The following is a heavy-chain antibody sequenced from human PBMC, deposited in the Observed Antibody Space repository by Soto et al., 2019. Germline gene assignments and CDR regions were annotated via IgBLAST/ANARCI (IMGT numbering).Heavy chain of an antibody. Sequence: GGSLRLSCAASGFTFSSYDMRWVRQAPGKGLEWVAVISYDGSNKYYADSVEGRFTISRDNSKNTVYLQMNSLRAEDTAVYYWAKDLSRRRRCLEYRGQGTLVTVSS. CDR2: ISYDGSNK. D-gene: IGHD3-16*01. CDR1: GFTFSSYD. CDR3: AKDLSRRRRCLEY. J-gene: IGHJ4*02. V-gene: IGHV3-30*18.